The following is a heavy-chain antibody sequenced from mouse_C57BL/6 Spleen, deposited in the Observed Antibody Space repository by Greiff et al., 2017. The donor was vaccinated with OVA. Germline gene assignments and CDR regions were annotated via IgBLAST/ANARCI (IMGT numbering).Heavy chain of an antibody. V-gene: IGHV5-17*01. D-gene: IGHD1-1*01. CDR3: ARRVVALYYAMDY. J-gene: IGHJ4*01. CDR2: ISSGSSTI. CDR1: GFTFSDYG. Sequence: EVQVVESGGGLVKPGGSLKLSCAASGFTFSDYGMHWVRQAPEKGLEWVAYISSGSSTIYYADTVKGRFTISRDNAKNTLFLQMTSLRSEDTAMYYCARRVVALYYAMDYWGQGTSVTVSS.